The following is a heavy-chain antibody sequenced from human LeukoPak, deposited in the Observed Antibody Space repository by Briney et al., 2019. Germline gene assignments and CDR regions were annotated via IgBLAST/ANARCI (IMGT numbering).Heavy chain of an antibody. J-gene: IGHJ4*02. CDR1: GYIFTDYY. CDR3: ATFSSGWSH. CDR2: INPNSGGT. V-gene: IGHV1-2*02. Sequence: ASVKVSCKASGYIFTDYYMHWVRQAPGQGLEWMGWINPNSGGTNYAQHFQGRVTMTRDTSISTAYMELNRLRSDDTAVYYCATFSSGWSHWGQGTLVTVSS. D-gene: IGHD6-19*01.